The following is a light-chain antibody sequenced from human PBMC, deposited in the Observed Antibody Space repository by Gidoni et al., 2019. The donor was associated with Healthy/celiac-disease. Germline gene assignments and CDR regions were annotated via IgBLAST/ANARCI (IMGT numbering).Light chain of an antibody. Sequence: EIVLTQSPATLSLSPGERATLSCRASQSVSSYLAWYQQKPGQAPRLLIYDASNRATGIPARFSGSGSGTDFTLTISSLEPEDFAVYYCQQRSTRQELTFGGGTKVEIK. CDR2: DAS. V-gene: IGKV3-11*01. CDR3: QQRSTRQELT. J-gene: IGKJ4*01. CDR1: QSVSSY.